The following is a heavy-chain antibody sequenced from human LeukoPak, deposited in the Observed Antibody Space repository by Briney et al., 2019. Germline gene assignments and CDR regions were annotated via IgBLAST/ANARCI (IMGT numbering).Heavy chain of an antibody. V-gene: IGHV1-69*04. D-gene: IGHD6-13*01. CDR1: GGTFSSSA. CDR2: FIPILGIG. J-gene: IGHJ4*02. Sequence: SVKVSCKASGGTFSSSAINWVRQAPGQGLVWMGRFIPILGIGNYAQSFQGRVRITADESTSTAYMELSSLRSEDTAVYYCARDLEFGYSSRKRDYWGQGTLVTVSS. CDR3: ARDLEFGYSSRKRDY.